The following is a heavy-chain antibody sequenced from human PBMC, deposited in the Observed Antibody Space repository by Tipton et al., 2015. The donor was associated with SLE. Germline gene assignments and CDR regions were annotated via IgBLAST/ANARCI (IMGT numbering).Heavy chain of an antibody. D-gene: IGHD6-13*01. J-gene: IGHJ5*02. Sequence: QLVQSGGGLVQPGRSLRLSCAASGFTFNSYAMHWVRQAPGKGLEWVALISYDASYEYYADSVKGRFTISRDNSKNTLYLQMNSVRPEDTAVYYCVRDLLGIAASWGQGTLVTVSS. V-gene: IGHV3-30*04. CDR1: GFTFNSYA. CDR3: VRDLLGIAAS. CDR2: ISYDASYE.